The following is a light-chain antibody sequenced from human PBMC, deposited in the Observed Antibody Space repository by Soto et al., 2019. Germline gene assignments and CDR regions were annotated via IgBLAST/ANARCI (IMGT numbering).Light chain of an antibody. CDR1: SSNIGAGYD. CDR3: QSYDSSLSGWV. J-gene: IGLJ3*02. V-gene: IGLV1-40*01. CDR2: GNS. Sequence: QSVLTQPPSVSGAPGQRVTISCTESSSNIGAGYDVHWYQQLPGTAPKLLIYGNSNRPSGVPDRFSGSKSGTSASLAITGLLAEDEADYYCQSYDSSLSGWVFGGGTKVTVL.